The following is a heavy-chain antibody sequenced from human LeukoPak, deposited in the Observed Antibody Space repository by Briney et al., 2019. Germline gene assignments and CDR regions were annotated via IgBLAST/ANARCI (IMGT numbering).Heavy chain of an antibody. J-gene: IGHJ4*02. V-gene: IGHV3-21*01. CDR2: ISSSSSYI. D-gene: IGHD5-18*01. CDR1: GFTFSSYS. CDR3: ARDTELWSSKTPPDY. Sequence: PGGSLRLSCAASGFTFSSYSMNWVRQAPGKGLEWVSSISSSSSYIYYADSVKGRFTISRDNAKNSLYLQMNSLRAEDTAVYYCARDTELWSSKTPPDYWGQGTLVTVSS.